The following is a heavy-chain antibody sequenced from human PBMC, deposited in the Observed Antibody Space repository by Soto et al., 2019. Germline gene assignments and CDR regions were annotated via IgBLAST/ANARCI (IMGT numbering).Heavy chain of an antibody. J-gene: IGHJ3*02. D-gene: IGHD1-26*01. CDR1: GFTVSSNY. V-gene: IGHV3-53*01. Sequence: HPGGSLRLSCAASGFTVSSNYMSWVRQAPGKGLEWVSVIYSGGSTYYADSVKGRFTISRDNSKNTLYLQMNSLRAEGTAVYYCARSGNDAFDIWGQGTMVTVSS. CDR3: ARSGNDAFDI. CDR2: IYSGGST.